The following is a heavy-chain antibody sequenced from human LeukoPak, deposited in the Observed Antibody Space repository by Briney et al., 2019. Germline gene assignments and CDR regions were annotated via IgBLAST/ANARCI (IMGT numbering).Heavy chain of an antibody. J-gene: IGHJ4*02. CDR1: GGTFSSYA. Sequence: SVKVSCKASGGTFSSYAVSWVRQAPGQGLEWMGRIIPILGIANYAQKLQGRVTITADKSTSTAYMELSSLRSEDTAVYYCASFSGPYYFDYWGQGTLVTVSS. V-gene: IGHV1-69*04. CDR2: IIPILGIA. CDR3: ASFSGPYYFDY. D-gene: IGHD2/OR15-2a*01.